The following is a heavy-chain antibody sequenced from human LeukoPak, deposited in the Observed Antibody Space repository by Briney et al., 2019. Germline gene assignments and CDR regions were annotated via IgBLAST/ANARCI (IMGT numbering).Heavy chain of an antibody. CDR1: GGSTNTGGYF. V-gene: IGHV4-30-2*01. D-gene: IGHD2-2*01. Sequence: SQTLSLTCTVSGGSTNTGGYFWSWIRQPPGKGLEWIGYVFRTGRTSFNPSLDSRVTISLDRSRNQFSLRLTSVTAADSAMYYCATEGQCGFTTCPGLQFWGQGILVSVSS. J-gene: IGHJ4*02. CDR2: VFRTGRT. CDR3: ATEGQCGFTTCPGLQF.